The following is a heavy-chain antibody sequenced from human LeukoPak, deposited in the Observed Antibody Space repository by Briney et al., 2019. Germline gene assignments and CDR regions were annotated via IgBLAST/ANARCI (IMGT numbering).Heavy chain of an antibody. CDR1: GFTFSSYS. D-gene: IGHD5-24*01. CDR3: ARETGYRTYYFDH. J-gene: IGHJ4*02. Sequence: PGGSLRLSCAASGFTFSSYSMNWVRQAPGKGLEWVSSISSSSSYIYYADSVKGRFTISRDNAKNSLYLQMNSLRAEDTAVYYCARETGYRTYYFDHWGQGTLVTVSS. V-gene: IGHV3-21*01. CDR2: ISSSSSYI.